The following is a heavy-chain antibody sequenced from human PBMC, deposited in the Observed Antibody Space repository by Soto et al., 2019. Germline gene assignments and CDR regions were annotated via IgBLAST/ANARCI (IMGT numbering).Heavy chain of an antibody. D-gene: IGHD3-10*01. Sequence: SETLSLTCTVSGGSISSSSYYWGWIRQPPGKGLEWIGSIYYSGSTNYNPSLKSRITMSVDSSKNQFSLKLSSVTAADTAVYYCARHRYGSGSLYNWFDPWGQGTLVTVS. V-gene: IGHV4-39*07. CDR3: ARHRYGSGSLYNWFDP. J-gene: IGHJ5*02. CDR2: IYYSGST. CDR1: GGSISSSSYY.